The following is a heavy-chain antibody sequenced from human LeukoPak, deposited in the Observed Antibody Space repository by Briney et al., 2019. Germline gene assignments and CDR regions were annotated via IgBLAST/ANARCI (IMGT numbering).Heavy chain of an antibody. CDR1: GGSISSSSHY. Sequence: PSETLSLTCNVSGGSISSSSHYWGWSRQPPGKVLEWIGSRYYRGITYHNPSLKSRVTISVDTSKNHFSLKLSSVTAADTAVYYCATTTIRLGYWGQGTLVTVSS. V-gene: IGHV4-39*07. D-gene: IGHD1-26*01. J-gene: IGHJ4*02. CDR2: RYYRGIT. CDR3: ATTTIRLGY.